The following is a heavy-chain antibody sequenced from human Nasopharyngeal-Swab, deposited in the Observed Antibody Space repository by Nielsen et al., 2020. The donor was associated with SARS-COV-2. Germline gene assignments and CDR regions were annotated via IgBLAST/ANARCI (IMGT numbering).Heavy chain of an antibody. CDR3: ARGWSGYYTAFWFDP. V-gene: IGHV3-7*01. Sequence: VRQAPGKGLEWVANIKQDGSEKYYVDSVKGRFTISRDNAKNSLYLQMNSLRAEDTAVYYCARGWSGYYTAFWFDPWGQGTLVTVS. J-gene: IGHJ5*02. CDR2: IKQDGSEK. D-gene: IGHD3-3*01.